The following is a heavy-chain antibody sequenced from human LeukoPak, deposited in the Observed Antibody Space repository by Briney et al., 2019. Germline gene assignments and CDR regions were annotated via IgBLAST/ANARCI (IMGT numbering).Heavy chain of an antibody. Sequence: PGGSLRLSCAASGFTFSSYEMNWVRQAPGKGLEWVSYISSSGSTIYYADSVKGRSTTSRDNAKNSLYLQMNSLRAEDTAVYYCARQVYYSKRIDYWGQGTLVTVSS. CDR3: ARQVYYSKRIDY. J-gene: IGHJ4*02. CDR2: ISSSGSTI. CDR1: GFTFSSYE. V-gene: IGHV3-48*03. D-gene: IGHD4-11*01.